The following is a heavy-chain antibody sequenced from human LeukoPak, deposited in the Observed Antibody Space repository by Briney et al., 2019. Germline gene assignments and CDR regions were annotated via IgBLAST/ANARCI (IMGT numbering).Heavy chain of an antibody. J-gene: IGHJ4*02. CDR3: ARLGARQMLEY. V-gene: IGHV3-7*01. Sequence: GSLRLSCAASEFTFSSYLMSWVRPAPGKGLEWVANIKQDGGQIYYLESVKGRFTVSRDNAKNSLYLQMNSLRAEDTAVYYCARLGARQMLEYWGQGTLVTVSS. CDR2: IKQDGGQI. D-gene: IGHD4-17*01. CDR1: EFTFSSYL.